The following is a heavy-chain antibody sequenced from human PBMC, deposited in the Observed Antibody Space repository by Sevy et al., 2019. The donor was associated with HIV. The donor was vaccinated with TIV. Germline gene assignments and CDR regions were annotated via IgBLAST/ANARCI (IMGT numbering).Heavy chain of an antibody. D-gene: IGHD2-2*01. Sequence: GGSLRLSCAASGFIFSGYTMNWVRQAPGKGLEWVSSISSGSSFIYYADSLQGRFIISRDNARKSLYLQMNNLRVEDTAVYYCARVGLGDCSGTNCSPNDYRGQGTLVTVSS. J-gene: IGHJ4*02. CDR1: GFIFSGYT. CDR2: ISSGSSFI. V-gene: IGHV3-21*01. CDR3: ARVGLGDCSGTNCSPNDY.